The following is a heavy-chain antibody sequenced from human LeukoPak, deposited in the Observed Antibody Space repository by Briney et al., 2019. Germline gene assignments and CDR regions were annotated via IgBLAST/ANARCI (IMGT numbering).Heavy chain of an antibody. CDR2: ISHNGSS. CDR1: GGSFSGYY. CDR3: ARGASREYYDYVWGSYRYPPKDHDAFDI. J-gene: IGHJ3*02. D-gene: IGHD3-16*02. V-gene: IGHV4-34*01. Sequence: SETLSLTCAVHGGSFSGYYWNWIRQSPGKGLEWIGEISHNGSSNYNPSLKSRVTISVDTSKHQFSLMLSSVTAADTAVYYCARGASREYYDYVWGSYRYPPKDHDAFDIWGRGTMVTVSS.